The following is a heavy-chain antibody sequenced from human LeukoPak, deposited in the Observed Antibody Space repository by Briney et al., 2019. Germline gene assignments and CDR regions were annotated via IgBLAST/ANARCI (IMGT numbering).Heavy chain of an antibody. V-gene: IGHV3-23*01. D-gene: IGHD3-16*01. J-gene: IGHJ4*02. CDR2: ISGSGVSA. CDR3: AKDDYVWGSSGSAFEF. CDR1: GFTFSNYA. Sequence: PGGSLRLSCAASGFTFSNYAMSWVRQAPGKGLEWVSIISGSGVSAYYADSVKGRFTISRDNSKNTLYLQMNSLRAEDTAVYFCAKDDYVWGSSGSAFEFWGQGTLVTVSS.